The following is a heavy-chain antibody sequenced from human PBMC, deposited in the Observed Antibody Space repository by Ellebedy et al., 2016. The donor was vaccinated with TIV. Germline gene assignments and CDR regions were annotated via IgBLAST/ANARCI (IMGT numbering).Heavy chain of an antibody. D-gene: IGHD3-3*01. CDR3: ARYALGSGSFDF. V-gene: IGHV4-30-2*01. CDR1: NGSIASGGYT. CDR2: TYPSGNT. Sequence: SETLSLXCGVSNGSIASGGYTWGWIRQPPGMGLEWIGNTYPSGNTYYTPSLKTRVNISVDRSKNQFSLKLISVTAADTAVYFCARYALGSGSFDFWGQGTLVTVSS. J-gene: IGHJ4*02.